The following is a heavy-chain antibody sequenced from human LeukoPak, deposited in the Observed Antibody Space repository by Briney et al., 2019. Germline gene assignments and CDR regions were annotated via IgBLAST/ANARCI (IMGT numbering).Heavy chain of an antibody. CDR2: IYYSGST. CDR3: ARSYSSSWYGPDY. V-gene: IGHV4-59*01. CDR1: GGSISSYY. Sequence: KASETLSLTCTVSGGSISSYYWSWIRQPPGKGLEWIGYIYYSGSTNYNPSLKSRVTISVDTSKNQFSLKLSSVTAADTAVYYCARSYSSSWYGPDYWGQGTLVTVSS. J-gene: IGHJ4*02. D-gene: IGHD6-13*01.